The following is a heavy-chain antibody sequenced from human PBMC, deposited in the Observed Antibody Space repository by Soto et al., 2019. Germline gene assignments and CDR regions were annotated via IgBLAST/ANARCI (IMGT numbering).Heavy chain of an antibody. CDR3: ARLPHYGDPKAGI. CDR1: GGSISSGDFS. D-gene: IGHD4-17*01. CDR2: IYYGGST. J-gene: IGHJ4*02. V-gene: IGHV4-30-2*01. Sequence: PSETLSLTCAVSGGSISSGDFSWNWIRQPPGKGLEYIGYIYYGGSTYYNPSLQSRVTMSVDRSKNQFSLKLSSVTAADTAVYYCARLPHYGDPKAGIWGRGTLVT.